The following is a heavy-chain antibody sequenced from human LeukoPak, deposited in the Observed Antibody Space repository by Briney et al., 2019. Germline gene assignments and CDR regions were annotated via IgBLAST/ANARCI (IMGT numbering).Heavy chain of an antibody. J-gene: IGHJ6*03. D-gene: IGHD3-3*01. V-gene: IGHV4-59*12. CDR1: GGSISSYY. CDR2: IYYSGST. CDR3: ARGSFGYYYMDV. Sequence: PSETLSLTCTVSGGSISSYYLSWIRQPPGKGLEWIGYIYYSGSTNYNPSLKSRVTISVDTSKNQFSLKLSSVTAADTAVYYCARGSFGYYYMDVWGKGTTVTVSS.